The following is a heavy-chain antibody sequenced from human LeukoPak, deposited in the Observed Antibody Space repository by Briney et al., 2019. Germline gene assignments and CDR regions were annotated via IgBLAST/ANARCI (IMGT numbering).Heavy chain of an antibody. D-gene: IGHD3-16*01. J-gene: IGHJ1*01. CDR3: AKDDAWGHFQS. V-gene: IGHV3-23*01. CDR2: ISPSGDIL. Sequence: GGTLRLSCAASGFTFSSHGMNWVRQAPGKGLEWVSGISPSGDILYYADSVKGQFTISRDNSKNTVSLQMNSLRAEDTAVYYCAKDDAWGHFQSWGQGTLVTVSS. CDR1: GFTFSSHG.